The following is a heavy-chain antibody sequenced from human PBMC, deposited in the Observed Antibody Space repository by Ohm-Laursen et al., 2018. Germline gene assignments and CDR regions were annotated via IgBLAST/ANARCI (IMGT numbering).Heavy chain of an antibody. V-gene: IGHV3-72*01. CDR3: ARTTNSYGMDV. D-gene: IGHD4-11*01. CDR2: TRNKANSYTT. J-gene: IGHJ6*02. Sequence: SLRLSCTASGFTFSDHYMDWVRQAPGKGLEWVGRTRNKANSYTTEYAASVKGRFTISRDDSKNSLYLQMNSLKTEDTAVYYCARTTNSYGMDVWGQGTTATVSS. CDR1: GFTFSDHY.